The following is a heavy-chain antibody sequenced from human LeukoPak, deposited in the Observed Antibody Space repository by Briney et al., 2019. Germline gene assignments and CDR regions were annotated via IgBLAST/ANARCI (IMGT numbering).Heavy chain of an antibody. D-gene: IGHD3-3*01. Sequence: PGGSLRLSCTASGFTFGDYAMSWVRQAPGKGLEWVGFIRSKAYGGTTEYAASVKGRFTISRDDSKSIAYPQMNSLKTEDAAVYYCTRDVPLNYDCWSGYDYYYYGMDVWGQGTTVTVSS. V-gene: IGHV3-49*04. CDR2: IRSKAYGGTT. J-gene: IGHJ6*02. CDR1: GFTFGDYA. CDR3: TRDVPLNYDCWSGYDYYYYGMDV.